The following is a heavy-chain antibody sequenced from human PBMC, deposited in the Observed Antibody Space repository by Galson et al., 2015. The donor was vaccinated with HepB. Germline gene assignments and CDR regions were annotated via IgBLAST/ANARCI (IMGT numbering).Heavy chain of an antibody. CDR3: AKDNMWELLGTNGFAP. J-gene: IGHJ5*02. CDR2: ISWNSGSI. CDR1: GFTFSSYW. Sequence: SLRLSCAASGFTFSSYWMHWVRQAPGKGLEWVSGISWNSGSIGYADSVKGRFTISRDNAKNSLYLQMNSLRAEDTALYYCAKDNMWELLGTNGFAPWGQGTLVTVSS. V-gene: IGHV3-9*01. D-gene: IGHD1-26*01.